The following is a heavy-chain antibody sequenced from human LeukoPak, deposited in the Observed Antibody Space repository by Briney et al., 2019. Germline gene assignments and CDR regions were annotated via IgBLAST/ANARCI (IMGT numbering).Heavy chain of an antibody. CDR2: IYYSGST. J-gene: IGHJ4*02. CDR1: GGSISSSSYY. Sequence: KSSETLSLTCTVSGGSISSSSYYWGWIRQPPGKGLEWIGSIYYSGSTYYNPSLKSRVTISVDTSKNQFSLKLSSVTAADTAVYYCARLNYGDYRGGFDYWGQGTLVTVSS. CDR3: ARLNYGDYRGGFDY. V-gene: IGHV4-39*01. D-gene: IGHD4-17*01.